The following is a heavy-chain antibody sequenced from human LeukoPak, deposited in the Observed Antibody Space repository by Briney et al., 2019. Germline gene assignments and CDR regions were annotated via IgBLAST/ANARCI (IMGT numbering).Heavy chain of an antibody. Sequence: GGSLRPSCAASGFTFSSYGMHWVRQAPGKGLEWVAFIRYDGSNKYYADSVKGRFTISRDNSKNTLYLQMNSLRAEDTAVYYCALGGGDAFDIWGQGTMVTVSS. CDR3: ALGGGDAFDI. D-gene: IGHD3-16*01. V-gene: IGHV3-30*02. CDR1: GFTFSSYG. CDR2: IRYDGSNK. J-gene: IGHJ3*02.